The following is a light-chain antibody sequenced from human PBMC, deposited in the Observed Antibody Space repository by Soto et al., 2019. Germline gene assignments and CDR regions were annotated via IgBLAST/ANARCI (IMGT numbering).Light chain of an antibody. CDR3: QFYDSSLSAYVV. J-gene: IGLJ2*01. CDR1: SSNIGAGYD. CDR2: GNS. Sequence: QPVLTQPPSVSGAPGQRVTISCTGSSSNIGAGYDVHWYQQLPGTAPKLLIYGNSNRPSGVPDRFSGSKSGTSASLAITGLQAEDEADYYCQFYDSSLSAYVVFGGGTKLTVL. V-gene: IGLV1-40*01.